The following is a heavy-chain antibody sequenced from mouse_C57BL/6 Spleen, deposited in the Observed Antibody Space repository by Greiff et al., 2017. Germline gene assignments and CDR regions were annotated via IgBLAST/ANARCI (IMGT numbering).Heavy chain of an antibody. V-gene: IGHV5-17*01. CDR2: ISSGSSTI. D-gene: IGHD1-1*01. CDR1: GFTFSDYG. Sequence: VQLKESGGGLVKPGGSLKLSCAASGFTFSDYGMHWVRQAPEKGLEWVAYISSGSSTIYYADTVKGRFTISRDNAKNTLFLQMTSLRSEDTAMYYCARPHHYYGSTYFDYWGQGTTLTVSS. J-gene: IGHJ2*01. CDR3: ARPHHYYGSTYFDY.